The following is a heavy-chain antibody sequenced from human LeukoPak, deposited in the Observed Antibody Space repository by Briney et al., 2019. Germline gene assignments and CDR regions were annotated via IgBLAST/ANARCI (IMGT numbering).Heavy chain of an antibody. J-gene: IGHJ5*02. CDR2: IRYDGSDK. V-gene: IGHV3-30*02. CDR3: ARDPLTGSYGVNWLDP. Sequence: GSLRLSCAASGFTFSSYGIHWVRQAPVKGLEWVAFIRYDGSDKYSADIVKGRFTISRDNSKNTVYLQMNSLRVEDTAIYYCARDPLTGSYGVNWLDPWGQGTLVTISS. D-gene: IGHD1-26*01. CDR1: GFTFSSYG.